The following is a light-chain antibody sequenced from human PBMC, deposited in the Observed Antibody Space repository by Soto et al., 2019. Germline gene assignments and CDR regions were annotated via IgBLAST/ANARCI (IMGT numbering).Light chain of an antibody. CDR3: GTWDSSLIAL. CDR2: ENS. V-gene: IGLV1-51*02. J-gene: IGLJ1*01. Sequence: QCVLTQPPSVSAAPGQKVAISCSGNSSNIGSNDVSWYQQLPGKAPKLLIYENSQRPSGIPDRFSGSKSGTSATLGITGLQTGDEADYYCGTWDSSLIALFGSG. CDR1: SSNIGSND.